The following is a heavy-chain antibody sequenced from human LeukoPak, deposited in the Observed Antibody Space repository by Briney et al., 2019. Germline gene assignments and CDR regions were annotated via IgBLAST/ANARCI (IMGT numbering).Heavy chain of an antibody. Sequence: PGGSLRLSCAVSGFTFSGFWMSWSRQAPGKGLEWVASINSDGSEGYYADVVKGRFTISRDNAKNSLYLQINSLRAEDTAVYYCARGRTSIAVAGTGIYYYYGMDVWGQGTTVTVSS. V-gene: IGHV3-7*03. D-gene: IGHD6-19*01. CDR1: GFTFSGFW. CDR3: ARGRTSIAVAGTGIYYYYGMDV. J-gene: IGHJ6*02. CDR2: INSDGSEG.